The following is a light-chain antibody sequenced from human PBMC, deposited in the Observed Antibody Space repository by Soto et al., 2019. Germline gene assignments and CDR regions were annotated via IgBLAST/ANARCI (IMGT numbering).Light chain of an antibody. V-gene: IGKV1-12*02. CDR2: AAS. CDR3: HQVNSFPWT. CDR1: QGIGTW. Sequence: DIQMTQSPSSVSASVGDRVTITCRASQGIGTWLAWYQRKPGKAPKLLIYAASSLQSGVPLRFSGSGSGTDFTLTISSLQPEDFATYYCHQVNSFPWTFGQGTKVEIK. J-gene: IGKJ1*01.